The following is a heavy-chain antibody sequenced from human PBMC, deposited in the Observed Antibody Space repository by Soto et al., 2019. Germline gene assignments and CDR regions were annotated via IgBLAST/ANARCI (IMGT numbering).Heavy chain of an antibody. Sequence: QVQLQQWGAGLLKPSETLSLTCAVYGGSFSGYYWSWIRQPPGKWLEWIGEINHSGSTNSNPSRKSRVTISVDTSKNQFSLKLSSVTAADTAVYYCARHRGVELERGGDYYDYMDVWGKGTTVTVSS. D-gene: IGHD1-1*01. V-gene: IGHV4-34*01. CDR1: GGSFSGYY. J-gene: IGHJ6*03. CDR2: INHSGST. CDR3: ARHRGVELERGGDYYDYMDV.